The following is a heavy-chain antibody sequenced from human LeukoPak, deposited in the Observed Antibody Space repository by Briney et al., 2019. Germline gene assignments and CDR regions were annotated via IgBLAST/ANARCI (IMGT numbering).Heavy chain of an antibody. Sequence: GRSLRLSCAASGFTFGSDGMHWVRQAPGKGLEWVAVIWYDGSNKKYADSVKGRFTISRDNSKNTLYLQVNSLRAEDTAVYYCATLATVTTEYDFWGQGTLVTVSS. CDR1: GFTFGSDG. J-gene: IGHJ4*02. D-gene: IGHD4-11*01. CDR2: IWYDGSNK. CDR3: ATLATVTTEYDF. V-gene: IGHV3-33*01.